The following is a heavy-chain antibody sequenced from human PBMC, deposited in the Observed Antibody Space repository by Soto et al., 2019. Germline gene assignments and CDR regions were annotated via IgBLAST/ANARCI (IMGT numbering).Heavy chain of an antibody. CDR1: GFTFSNYA. Sequence: QVQLVESGGGVVQPGRSLRLSCAASGFTFSNYAMHWVRQAPGKGLEWVADIWYDGTNKYYADSVKGRFTVSRDNSKNMLYLQMNSLRVDDTARYSCARGPHSDSCAYVVFAIWGQGTMVTVSS. CDR3: ARGPHSDSCAYVVFAI. V-gene: IGHV3-33*01. J-gene: IGHJ3*02. D-gene: IGHD3-22*01. CDR2: IWYDGTNK.